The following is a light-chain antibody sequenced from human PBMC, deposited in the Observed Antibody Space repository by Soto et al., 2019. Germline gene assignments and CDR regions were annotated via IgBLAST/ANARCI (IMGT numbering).Light chain of an antibody. V-gene: IGKV1-33*01. Sequence: DIQMTQSPSSLSASVGYRVTITCRSSQSMSYYLNFYQQKPGKAPKLLIYDASNLETGVPSRFSGSGSGTDFTFTISSLQPEDIATYYCQQYDNLPITFGQGTRLEIK. J-gene: IGKJ5*01. CDR1: QSMSYY. CDR3: QQYDNLPIT. CDR2: DAS.